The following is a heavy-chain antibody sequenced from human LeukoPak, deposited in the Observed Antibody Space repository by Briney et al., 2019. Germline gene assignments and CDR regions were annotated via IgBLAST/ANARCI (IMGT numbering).Heavy chain of an antibody. CDR2: ISSSGGTT. D-gene: IGHD2-2*01. CDR1: GFTFSSYA. CDR3: ARGSRTSHCYVY. J-gene: IGHJ4*02. Sequence: GGSLRLSCVASGFTFSSYAMGWVRQAAGKGLEWVSDISSSGGTTYYADSVKGRVTISRDNSKNTLYLQMNSLRAEDTAVYYCARGSRTSHCYVYWGQGTLVTVSS. V-gene: IGHV3-23*01.